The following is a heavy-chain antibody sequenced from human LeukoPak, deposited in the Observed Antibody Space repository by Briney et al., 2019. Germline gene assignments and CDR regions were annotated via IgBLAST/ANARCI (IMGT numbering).Heavy chain of an antibody. V-gene: IGHV3-74*01. CDR1: EFTFSSYW. J-gene: IGHJ6*03. Sequence: PGGSLRLSCAASEFTFSSYWMHWVRQAPGKGLVWVSRINTDGITTTYADSVKGRFTVSRDNAKNTLYLQMNSLRAEGTAVYYCVRDPRYYHYMDVWGKGTTVTVSS. CDR3: VRDPRYYHYMDV. CDR2: INTDGITT.